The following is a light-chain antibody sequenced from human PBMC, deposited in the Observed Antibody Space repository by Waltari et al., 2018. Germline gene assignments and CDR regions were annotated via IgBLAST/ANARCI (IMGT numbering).Light chain of an antibody. CDR2: GAS. V-gene: IGKV3-20*01. CDR3: LQYGSPPFT. J-gene: IGKJ3*01. Sequence: EIVLTQSPGTLSLSPGERATLSCRPSQYVSSSDLAWYKQKPGQAPRLLIYGASFRAAGIPERFSGSGSGTDFTLTISRLEPEDFAVFYCLQYGSPPFTFGPGTKVEIK. CDR1: QYVSSSD.